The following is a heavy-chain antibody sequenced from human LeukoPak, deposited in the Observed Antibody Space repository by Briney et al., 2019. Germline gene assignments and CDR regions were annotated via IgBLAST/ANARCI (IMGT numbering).Heavy chain of an antibody. CDR2: IYYSEST. CDR1: GGSIRSYY. CDR3: AREPHSMKYYYGSGSLAGILDV. V-gene: IGHV4-59*01. J-gene: IGHJ6*04. D-gene: IGHD3-10*01. Sequence: PSETLSLTCTVSGGSIRSYYWSWIRLTPGKGLEWIGYIYYSESTNYNPSLKSRVTISVDTSKNQFSLKLSSVTAADTAVYYCAREPHSMKYYYGSGSLAGILDVWGKGTTVTVSS.